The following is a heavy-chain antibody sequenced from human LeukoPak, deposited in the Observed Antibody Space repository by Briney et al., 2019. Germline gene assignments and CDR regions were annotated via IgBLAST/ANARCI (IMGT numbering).Heavy chain of an antibody. CDR1: GDSISSYY. J-gene: IGHJ4*02. D-gene: IGHD6-6*01. Sequence: NSSETLSLTCTVSGDSISSYYWNWIRQPPGKGLEWIGYISYSGSTNYSPSLKSRVTISVDTSKNQFSLKLSSVTAADTAVYYCARVQYSSSVDSWGQGTLVTVSS. CDR2: ISYSGST. CDR3: ARVQYSSSVDS. V-gene: IGHV4-59*12.